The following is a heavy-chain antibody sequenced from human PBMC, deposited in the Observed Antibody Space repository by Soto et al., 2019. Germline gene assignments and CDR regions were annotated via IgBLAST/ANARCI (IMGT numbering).Heavy chain of an antibody. CDR2: ISGSGGST. Sequence: EVQLLESGGGLVQPGGSLRLSCAASGFKFSNSAMTWVRQAPGKGLECVCSISGSGGSTYYADSVKGRFTISRDNSKNTLYLQMNIVGAEDTAVYYCTKAPVVWGSSWYFDLWGRGTLVTVSS. CDR3: TKAPVVWGSSWYFDL. D-gene: IGHD7-27*01. V-gene: IGHV3-23*01. CDR1: GFKFSNSA. J-gene: IGHJ2*01.